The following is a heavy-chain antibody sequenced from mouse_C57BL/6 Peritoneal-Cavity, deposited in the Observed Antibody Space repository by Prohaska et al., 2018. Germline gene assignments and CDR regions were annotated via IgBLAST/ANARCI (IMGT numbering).Heavy chain of an antibody. CDR3: ARGGYYGNPFWYFDV. D-gene: IGHD2-1*01. CDR1: GYTFTSYW. CDR2: IDPSDSYT. J-gene: IGHJ1*03. V-gene: IGHV1-69*01. Sequence: QVQLQQPGAELVMPGASVKLSCKASGYTFTSYWMHWVKQRPGQGLEWIGEIDPSDSYTNYNQKFKGKATLTVDKSSSTAYMQLSSMTSEDYAVYYCARGGYYGNPFWYFDVWGTGTTVTVSS.